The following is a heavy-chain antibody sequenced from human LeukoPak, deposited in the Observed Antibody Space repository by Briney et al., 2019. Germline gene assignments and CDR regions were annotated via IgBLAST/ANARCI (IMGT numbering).Heavy chain of an antibody. CDR3: AREYYGSGSYFEWFDP. CDR1: GFTFSDYY. CDR2: ISSSSSYT. Sequence: GGSLRLSCAASGFTFSDYYMSWIRQAPGKGLEWVSYISSSSSYTNYADSVKGRFTISRDNAKNSLYLQMNSLRAEDTAVYYCAREYYGSGSYFEWFDPWGQGTLVTVSS. V-gene: IGHV3-11*06. J-gene: IGHJ5*02. D-gene: IGHD3-10*01.